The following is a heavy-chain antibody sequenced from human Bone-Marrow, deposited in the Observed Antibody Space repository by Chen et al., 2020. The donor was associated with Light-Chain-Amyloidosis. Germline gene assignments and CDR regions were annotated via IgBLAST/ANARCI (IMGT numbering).Heavy chain of an antibody. CDR1: GFTLEDYA. CDR3: ARGTIRPQKLALYYYYGMDV. V-gene: IGHV3-9*01. Sequence: VQLVESGGGVVQPGRSLRLSWAASGFTLEDYAMHWVRQPPGKGLEWVSSISWNSGSIDYADSVKGRFTISRDNAKNSLYLQMNTLRTEDTALYYCARGTIRPQKLALYYYYGMDVWGQGTTVTVSS. J-gene: IGHJ6*02. CDR2: ISWNSGSI. D-gene: IGHD6-6*01.